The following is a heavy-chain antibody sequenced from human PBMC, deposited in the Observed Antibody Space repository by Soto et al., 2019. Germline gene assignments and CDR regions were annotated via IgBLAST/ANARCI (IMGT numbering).Heavy chain of an antibody. J-gene: IGHJ4*02. CDR3: ARSPPANSGYDWELWPRPIGYFDY. Sequence: PSETLSLTCAVSGGSISSSNWWSWVRQPPGKGLEWIGEIYHSGSTNYNPSLKSRVTISVDKSKNQFSLKLSSVTAADTAVYYCARSPPANSGYDWELWPRPIGYFDYWGQGTLVTVSS. V-gene: IGHV4-4*02. CDR1: GGSISSSNW. D-gene: IGHD5-12*01. CDR2: IYHSGST.